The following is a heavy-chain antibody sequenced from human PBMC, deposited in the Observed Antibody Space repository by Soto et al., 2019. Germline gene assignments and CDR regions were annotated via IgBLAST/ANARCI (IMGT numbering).Heavy chain of an antibody. CDR1: GGSVSSGGYY. J-gene: IGHJ4*02. V-gene: IGHV4-31*03. CDR3: ARARRVVAATQGTPRSYYFAY. CDR2: IYYSGST. Sequence: SETLSLTCTVSGGSVSSGGYYWSWIRQHPGKGLEWIGYIYYSGSTYYNPSLKSRVTISVDTSKNQFSLKLSSVTAADTAVYYCARARRVVAATQGTPRSYYFAYWGQGTLVTVSP. D-gene: IGHD2-15*01.